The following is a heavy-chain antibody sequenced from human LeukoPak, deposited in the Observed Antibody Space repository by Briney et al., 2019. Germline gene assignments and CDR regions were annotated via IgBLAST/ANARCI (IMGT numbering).Heavy chain of an antibody. CDR2: INPNSGGT. J-gene: IGHJ4*02. CDR1: GYTFTGYY. Sequence: ASVKVSCKASGYTFTGYYMHWVRQAPGQGLEWMGWINPNSGGTNYAQKFQGRVTMTRDTSISTACMELSRLRSDDTAVYYCARDFWSGYYRETIDYWGQGTLVTVSS. V-gene: IGHV1-2*02. CDR3: ARDFWSGYYRETIDY. D-gene: IGHD3-3*01.